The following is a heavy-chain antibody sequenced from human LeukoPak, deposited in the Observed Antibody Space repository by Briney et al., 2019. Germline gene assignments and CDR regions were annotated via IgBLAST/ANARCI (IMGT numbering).Heavy chain of an antibody. Sequence: SETLSLTCTVSGGSISSYYWSWIRQPPGKGLEWIGYIYYSGNTNYNPSLKSRVSISIGTSKNQFSQQLSSVTAADTAVYYCARDRDSSGLRDFDLWGRGTLVTVSA. CDR2: IYYSGNT. CDR1: GGSISSYY. V-gene: IGHV4-59*01. J-gene: IGHJ2*01. CDR3: ARDRDSSGLRDFDL. D-gene: IGHD3-22*01.